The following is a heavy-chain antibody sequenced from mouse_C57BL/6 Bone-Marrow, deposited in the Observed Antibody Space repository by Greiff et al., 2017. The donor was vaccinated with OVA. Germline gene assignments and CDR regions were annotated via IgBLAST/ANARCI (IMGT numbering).Heavy chain of an antibody. Sequence: VKVVESGPGLVQPSQSLSITCTVSGFSLTSYGVHWVRQSPGKGLEWLGVIWSGGSTDYNAAFISRLSISKDNSKSQVFFKMNSLQADDTAIYYCARKELGQGFAYWGQGTLVTVSA. D-gene: IGHD3-3*01. V-gene: IGHV2-2*01. CDR3: ARKELGQGFAY. J-gene: IGHJ3*01. CDR1: GFSLTSYG. CDR2: IWSGGST.